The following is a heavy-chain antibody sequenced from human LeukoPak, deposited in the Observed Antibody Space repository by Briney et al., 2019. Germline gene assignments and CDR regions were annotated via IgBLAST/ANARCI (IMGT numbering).Heavy chain of an antibody. V-gene: IGHV4-34*01. D-gene: IGHD2-2*01. CDR2: INHSGST. Sequence: SETLSLTCAVYGGSFSGYYWSWIRQPPGKGLEWIGEINHSGSTNYNPSLKSRVTISVDTSKNQFSLKLSSVTAADTAVYYCARGGVVVPAAVKGRFDYWGQGTLVTVSS. CDR3: ARGGVVVPAAVKGRFDY. J-gene: IGHJ4*02. CDR1: GGSFSGYY.